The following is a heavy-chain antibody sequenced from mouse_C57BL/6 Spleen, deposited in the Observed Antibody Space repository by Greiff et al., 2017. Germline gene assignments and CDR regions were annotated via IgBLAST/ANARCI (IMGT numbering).Heavy chain of an antibody. CDR2: IHPNSGST. D-gene: IGHD1-1*01. CDR3: ARPYGSSYGDYARDY. V-gene: IGHV1-64*01. J-gene: IGHJ4*01. CDR1: GYTFTSYW. Sequence: QVQLQQPGAELVKPGASVKLSCKASGYTFTSYWMHWVKQRPGQGLEWIGMIHPNSGSTNYNEKFKSKATLTVDKSSSTAYMQLSSLTSEDSAVYYCARPYGSSYGDYARDYWGQGTSVTVSS.